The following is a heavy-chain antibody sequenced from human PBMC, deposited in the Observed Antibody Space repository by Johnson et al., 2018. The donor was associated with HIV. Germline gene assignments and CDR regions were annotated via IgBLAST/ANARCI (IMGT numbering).Heavy chain of an antibody. D-gene: IGHD1-26*01. J-gene: IGHJ3*02. CDR3: ASAKSGSFDAFDI. V-gene: IGHV3-30*14. CDR2: ISHDGSNK. Sequence: QVQLVESGGGVVQPGRSLRLSCAASGFTFSSYAMHWVRQAPGKGLEWVAVISHDGSNKYYADSVKGRFTISRDNSKNTLYLQMNSLRAEDTAVYYCASAKSGSFDAFDIWGQGTMVTVSS. CDR1: GFTFSSYA.